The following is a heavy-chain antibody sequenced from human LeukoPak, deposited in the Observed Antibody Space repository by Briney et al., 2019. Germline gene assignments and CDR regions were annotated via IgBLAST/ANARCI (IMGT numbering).Heavy chain of an antibody. J-gene: IGHJ5*02. CDR3: ARGVDSSGYYLS. CDR1: GGSISSSSYY. Sequence: PSETLSLTCTVSGGSISSSSYYWGWIRQPPGKGLEWIGYIYYSGNTNYNPSLKSRVTISVDTSKNQFSLKLSSVTAADAAVYYCARGVDSSGYYLSWGQGTLVTVSS. D-gene: IGHD3-22*01. CDR2: IYYSGNT. V-gene: IGHV4-61*05.